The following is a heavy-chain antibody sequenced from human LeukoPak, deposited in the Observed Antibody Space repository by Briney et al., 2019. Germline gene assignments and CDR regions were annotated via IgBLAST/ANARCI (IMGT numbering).Heavy chain of an antibody. Sequence: GGSLRLSCAASGFTFSSYAMSWVRQAPGKGLEWVSGISGNSVSTYYADSVKGRFTISRDNSKNTLFLQMSSLRAEDTAVYYCTTDKGPEEGFDYWGQGTLVTVSS. CDR2: ISGNSVST. CDR1: GFTFSSYA. J-gene: IGHJ4*02. CDR3: TTDKGPEEGFDY. V-gene: IGHV3-23*01.